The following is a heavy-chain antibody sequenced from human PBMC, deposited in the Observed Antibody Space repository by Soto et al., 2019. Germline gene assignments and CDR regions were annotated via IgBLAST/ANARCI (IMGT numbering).Heavy chain of an antibody. Sequence: GGSMRLSCAASGFTFSSYAMSWVRQATGKGLEWVSAISGSGGSTYYADSVKGRFTISRDNSKNTLYLQMNSLRAEDTAVYYCARTNSGYDSGAFDIWGQGTMVTVSS. CDR1: GFTFSSYA. D-gene: IGHD5-12*01. CDR2: ISGSGGST. V-gene: IGHV3-23*01. J-gene: IGHJ3*02. CDR3: ARTNSGYDSGAFDI.